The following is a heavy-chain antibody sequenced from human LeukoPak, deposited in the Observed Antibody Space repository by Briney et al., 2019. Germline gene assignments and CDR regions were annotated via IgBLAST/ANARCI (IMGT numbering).Heavy chain of an antibody. Sequence: SQTLSLTCTVSSGSLRSGSYYWSWVRQPAGRGLEWIGRIYTSGRTNNNPSLKSRVTISVDTSKNQFSLKLSSVTAADTAVYYCARSDYGMDVWGQGTTVTVSS. CDR3: ARSDYGMDV. CDR2: IYTSGRT. V-gene: IGHV4-61*02. J-gene: IGHJ6*02. CDR1: SGSLRSGSYY.